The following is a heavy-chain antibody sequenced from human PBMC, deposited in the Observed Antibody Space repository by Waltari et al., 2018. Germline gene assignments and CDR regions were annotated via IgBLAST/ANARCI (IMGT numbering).Heavy chain of an antibody. V-gene: IGHV4-38-2*01. D-gene: IGHD3-3*01. CDR3: ARGPYYGFWSDDKSFGNWFDP. CDR2: FYHTETT. J-gene: IGHJ5*02. Sequence: QVQLQESGPRLVQPSGTLSLTCGVSGYSINSNYYWGWIRQPPGKGLEWIGSFYHTETTYYNPSLKSRVAISADTSKNQLSLKLNSVTATDTAVYYCARGPYYGFWSDDKSFGNWFDPWGQGILVTVSS. CDR1: GYSINSNYY.